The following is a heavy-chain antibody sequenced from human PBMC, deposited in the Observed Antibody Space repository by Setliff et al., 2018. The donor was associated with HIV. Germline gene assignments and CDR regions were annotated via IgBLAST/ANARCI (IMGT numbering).Heavy chain of an antibody. Sequence: ASVKVSCKASGYTFSNYGISWVRQAPGQGLEWMGWISAYNDNTHYAQKLQGRVTMTTDTSTNTAYMELRGLTSDDTAIYYCARDRGHCSGGYCYRPLLYYFYYMDVWGKGATVTVSS. CDR1: GYTFSNYG. D-gene: IGHD2-15*01. J-gene: IGHJ6*03. CDR2: ISAYNDNT. V-gene: IGHV1-18*01. CDR3: ARDRGHCSGGYCYRPLLYYFYYMDV.